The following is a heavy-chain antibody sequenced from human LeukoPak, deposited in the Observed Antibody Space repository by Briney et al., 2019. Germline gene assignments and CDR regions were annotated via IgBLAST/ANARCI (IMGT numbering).Heavy chain of an antibody. D-gene: IGHD3-10*01. CDR1: GFTFSSYS. J-gene: IGHJ4*02. Sequence: GGSLRLSCAASGFTFSSYSMNWVRQAPGKGLEWVSSISSSSSYIYYADSVKGRFTISRDNAKHSLYLQMNSLRAEDMAVYYCARAIALSAMVRGVVSFDYWGQGTLVTVSS. CDR2: ISSSSSYI. CDR3: ARAIALSAMVRGVVSFDY. V-gene: IGHV3-21*01.